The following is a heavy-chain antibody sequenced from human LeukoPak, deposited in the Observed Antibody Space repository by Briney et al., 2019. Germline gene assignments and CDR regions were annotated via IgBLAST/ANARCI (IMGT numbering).Heavy chain of an antibody. CDR2: ISISGSTI. V-gene: IGHV3-48*03. J-gene: IGHJ4*02. CDR1: GFTFGTYQ. D-gene: IGHD6-13*01. Sequence: GRSLRLSCAASGFTFGTYQMNWVRQAPGKGLEWVSYISISGSTIYYADSVKGRFTISRDNAKNSLYLQMNSLRAEDTAVYYCARDRATFGQQLVRALDYWGQGTLVTVSS. CDR3: ARDRATFGQQLVRALDY.